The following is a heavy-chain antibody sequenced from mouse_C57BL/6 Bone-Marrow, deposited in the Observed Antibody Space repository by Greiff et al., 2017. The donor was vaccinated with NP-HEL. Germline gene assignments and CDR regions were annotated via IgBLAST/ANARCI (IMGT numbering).Heavy chain of an antibody. CDR2: IWTGGGT. J-gene: IGHJ1*03. V-gene: IGHV2-9-1*01. Sequence: VQRVESGPGLVAPSQSLSITCTVSGFSLTSYAISWVRQPPGKGLEWLGVIWTGGGTNYNSALKSRLSISKDNSKSQVFLKMNSLQTDDTARYYCARIAYYSNYYPWYFDVWGTGTTVTVSS. CDR3: ARIAYYSNYYPWYFDV. D-gene: IGHD2-5*01. CDR1: GFSLTSYA.